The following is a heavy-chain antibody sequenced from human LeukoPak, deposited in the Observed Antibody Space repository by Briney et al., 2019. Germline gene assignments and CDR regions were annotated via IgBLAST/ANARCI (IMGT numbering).Heavy chain of an antibody. D-gene: IGHD3-22*01. CDR1: GGTFSSYA. CDR2: IIPILGIA. V-gene: IGHV1-69*04. CDR3: AAYYYDSSGYYF. J-gene: IGHJ4*02. Sequence: ASVKVSCKASGGTFSSYAISWVRQAPGQGLEWMGRIIPILGIANYAQKFQGRVTITADKSTSTAYMELSSLRSEDTAVYYCAAYYYDSSGYYFWGQGTLVTVSS.